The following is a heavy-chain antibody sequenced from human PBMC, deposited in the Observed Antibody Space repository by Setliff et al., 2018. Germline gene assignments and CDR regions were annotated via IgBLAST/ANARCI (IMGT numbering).Heavy chain of an antibody. CDR2: FIPVLRKA. CDR3: ARELRSPYWHIDF. CDR1: GYTFTDSG. V-gene: IGHV1-69*13. D-gene: IGHD2-15*01. Sequence: GASVKVSCKASGYTFTDSGINWVRQAPGQGLEWTGRFIPVLRKANYAQRFQGRVTITADESTSTGYLELSRLRSEDTAIYYCARELRSPYWHIDFWGQGTLVTVSS. J-gene: IGHJ4*02.